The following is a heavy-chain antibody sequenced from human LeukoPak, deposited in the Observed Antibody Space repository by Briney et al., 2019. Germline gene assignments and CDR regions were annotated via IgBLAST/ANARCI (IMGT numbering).Heavy chain of an antibody. CDR1: GFTFDDYA. Sequence: GRSLRLSCVASGFTFDDYAMHWVRQAPGKGLEWVAGISWNSGNVAYADSVKGRFTISRDNAKNTLYLQMNSLTAEDTAVYYCARGYSSRLYNWLDPWGQGTLVTVSS. V-gene: IGHV3-9*01. CDR2: ISWNSGNV. CDR3: ARGYSSRLYNWLDP. D-gene: IGHD6-13*01. J-gene: IGHJ5*02.